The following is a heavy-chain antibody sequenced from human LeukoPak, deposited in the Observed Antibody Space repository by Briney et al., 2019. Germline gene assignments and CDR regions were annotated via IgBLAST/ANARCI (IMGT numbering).Heavy chain of an antibody. J-gene: IGHJ4*02. Sequence: QSGGSLRLSCAASGFTFSSYEMNWVRQAPGKGLEWVSYISSSGSTIYHADSVKGRFTISRDNAKNSLYLQMNSLRAEGTAVYYCARGEYYDILTGTWVPGYWGQGTLVTVSS. CDR2: ISSSGSTI. V-gene: IGHV3-48*03. CDR3: ARGEYYDILTGTWVPGY. CDR1: GFTFSSYE. D-gene: IGHD3-9*01.